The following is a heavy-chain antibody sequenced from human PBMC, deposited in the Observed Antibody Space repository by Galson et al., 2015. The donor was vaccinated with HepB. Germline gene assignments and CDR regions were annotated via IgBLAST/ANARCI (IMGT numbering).Heavy chain of an antibody. CDR2: IYYSGST. V-gene: IGHV4-59*01. CDR3: AREPLGGWFDP. Sequence: SETLSLTCAVYGGSISSYYWSWIRQPPGKGLEWIGYIYYSGSTNYNPSLKSRVTISVDTSKNQFSLKLRSVTAADTAVYYCAREPLGGWFDPWGQGTLVTVSS. J-gene: IGHJ5*02. CDR1: GGSISSYY.